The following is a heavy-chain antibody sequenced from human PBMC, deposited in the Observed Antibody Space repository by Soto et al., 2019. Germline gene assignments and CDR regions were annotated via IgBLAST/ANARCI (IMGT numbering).Heavy chain of an antibody. CDR3: AHRRHPYYDSSGFGAFDI. V-gene: IGHV2-5*02. J-gene: IGHJ3*02. D-gene: IGHD3-22*01. Sequence: QITLKESGPTLVKPTQTLTLTCIFSGFSLSTTGVGVGWIRQPPGKALEWLGIIYWDDDKRYSPSLKSRLTXXKXPYKNQVVLTMTNMDPVDTATYYCAHRRHPYYDSSGFGAFDIWGQGTMVTVSS. CDR2: IYWDDDK. CDR1: GFSLSTTGVG.